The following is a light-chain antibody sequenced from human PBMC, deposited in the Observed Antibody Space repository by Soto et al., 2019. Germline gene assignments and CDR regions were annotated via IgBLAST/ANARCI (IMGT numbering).Light chain of an antibody. V-gene: IGKV3-15*01. J-gene: IGKJ1*01. Sequence: EIVLTQSPATLSVSPGEGATLSCRASQSVRSTLAGYQHKPGQAPRRLIYGASTRATGIPARFSGSGSGTEFTLTISRLQSEDVAVYYCQQYKNRPTWTFGQGNKVEI. CDR3: QQYKNRPTWT. CDR1: QSVRST. CDR2: GAS.